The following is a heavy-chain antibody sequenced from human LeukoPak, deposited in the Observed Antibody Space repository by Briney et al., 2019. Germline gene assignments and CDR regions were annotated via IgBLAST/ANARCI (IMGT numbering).Heavy chain of an antibody. D-gene: IGHD2-15*01. J-gene: IGHJ4*02. CDR3: ARDMQIVVLTRLLDY. CDR1: GFTFSSYA. CDR2: ISFDGSHT. Sequence: PGGSLRLSCAASGFTFSSYAMHWVRQAPGKGLEWVAVISFDGSHTYYADSVKGRFTISRDNSKNTLYLQMNSLRAEDTAVYYCARDMQIVVLTRLLDYWGQGILVTVSS. V-gene: IGHV3-30*04.